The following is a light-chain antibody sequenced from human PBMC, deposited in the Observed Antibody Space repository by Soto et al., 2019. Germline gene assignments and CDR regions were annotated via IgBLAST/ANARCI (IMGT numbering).Light chain of an antibody. CDR1: QGIRND. CDR2: AAS. CDR3: LQDYNYPRT. V-gene: IGKV1-6*01. Sequence: ALQMTQSPSSLSASVGDRVTITCRASQGIRNDLAWYQQRPGKPPKLLIYAASTLQSGVPSRFSGNESGTEFTLTISSLQPEDFATYYCLQDYNYPRTFGQGTKVEIK. J-gene: IGKJ1*01.